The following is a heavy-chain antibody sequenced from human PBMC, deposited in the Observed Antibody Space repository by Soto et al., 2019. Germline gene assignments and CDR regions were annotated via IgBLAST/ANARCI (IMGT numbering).Heavy chain of an antibody. CDR1: GGSISPYY. CDR2: IYYSGTT. V-gene: IGHV4-59*08. J-gene: IGHJ5*02. CDR3: ATVGEYYQSLDP. D-gene: IGHD4-17*01. Sequence: QVQLQESGPGLVKPSETLSLTCTVSGGSISPYYWAWIRQPPGKGLEWVGYIYYSGTTSYNPSLQRRVTLPQETSKSQFSLRISSVTPSDTAVYHCATVGEYYQSLDPWGQGTLVTVSS.